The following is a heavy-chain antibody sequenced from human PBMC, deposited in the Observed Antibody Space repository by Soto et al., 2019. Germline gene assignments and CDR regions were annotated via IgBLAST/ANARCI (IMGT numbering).Heavy chain of an antibody. CDR2: MNPNSGNT. CDR3: ARAHDPDALGFDY. V-gene: IGHV1-8*01. J-gene: IGHJ4*02. D-gene: IGHD2-8*01. CDR1: GYTFTRYG. Sequence: GASVKVSCKASGYTFTRYGINWVRQATGQGLEWMGWMNPNSGNTGYAQKFQGRVTMTRNTSISTAYMELSSLGSEDTAVYYCARAHDPDALGFDYWGQGTLVTVSS.